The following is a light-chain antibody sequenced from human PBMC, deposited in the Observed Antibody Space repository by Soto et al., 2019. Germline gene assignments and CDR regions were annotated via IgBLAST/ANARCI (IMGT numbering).Light chain of an antibody. CDR3: QQYSTWPLT. V-gene: IGKV3-15*01. Sequence: EVVMTQSPATLSVSQGERATLSCRASQSVSSTLAWYQQKPGQAPRLLIYGASTRATGIPARFSGSGSGTEFTLTIGSLQSEDFAVYYCQQYSTWPLTFGGGTKVEIK. J-gene: IGKJ4*01. CDR2: GAS. CDR1: QSVSST.